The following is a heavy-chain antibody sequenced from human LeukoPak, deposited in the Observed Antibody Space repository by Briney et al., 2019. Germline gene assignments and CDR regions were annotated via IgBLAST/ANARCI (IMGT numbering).Heavy chain of an antibody. CDR1: GGSISSGGYY. V-gene: IGHV4-61*02. D-gene: IGHD6-13*01. Sequence: SQTLSLTCTVSGGSISSGGYYWSWIRQHPGKGLEWIGRIYASGNTDYNPSLKGRVTMTVDTSKNQFSLNLSSVTAADTAVYYCARGWGSSWYYFDSWGQGTLVTVSS. CDR3: ARGWGSSWYYFDS. CDR2: IYASGNT. J-gene: IGHJ4*02.